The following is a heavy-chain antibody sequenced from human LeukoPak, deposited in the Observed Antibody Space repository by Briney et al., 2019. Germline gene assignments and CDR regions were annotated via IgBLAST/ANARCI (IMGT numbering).Heavy chain of an antibody. CDR2: ISSGGTTK. Sequence: GGSLRLSCAASGFTFSSSEMNWVRQAPGKGLEWVSCISSGGTTKFYADSVKGRFTISRDNSKNSLYLQMNSLRSDDTALYYCARESESSGWYDYWGQGTLVTVSS. CDR1: GFTFSSSE. V-gene: IGHV3-48*03. D-gene: IGHD6-19*01. CDR3: ARESESSGWYDY. J-gene: IGHJ4*02.